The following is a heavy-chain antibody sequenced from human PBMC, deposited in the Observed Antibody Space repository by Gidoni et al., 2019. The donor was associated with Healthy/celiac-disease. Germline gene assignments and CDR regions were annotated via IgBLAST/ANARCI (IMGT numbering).Heavy chain of an antibody. Sequence: EVQLLESGGGWVQPGGSLRVSCAASGFPFRSYAMSWVRQAPGKGVGWVSAISGSGGSTYYADSVKVRFTISRDNSKNTLYLQMNSLRAEDTAVYYCAKEQGITGMIFDYWGQGTLVTVSS. D-gene: IGHD1-20*01. CDR2: ISGSGGST. CDR3: AKEQGITGMIFDY. V-gene: IGHV3-23*01. J-gene: IGHJ4*02. CDR1: GFPFRSYA.